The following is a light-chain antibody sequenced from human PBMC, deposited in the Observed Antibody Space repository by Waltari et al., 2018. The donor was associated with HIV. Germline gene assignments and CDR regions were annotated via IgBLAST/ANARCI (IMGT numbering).Light chain of an antibody. V-gene: IGLV1-47*01. CDR1: TSNIGRSY. J-gene: IGLJ2*01. Sequence: QSVLTQAPSTSETPGQRVTISCSGSTSNIGRSYVYWYHQLPGTAPKLLIYRNYRRPSGVPDLFSGSKSGTSASLAISGLRPEDEGDYFCAAWDHDLSAVLFGGGTKLTVL. CDR3: AAWDHDLSAVL. CDR2: RNY.